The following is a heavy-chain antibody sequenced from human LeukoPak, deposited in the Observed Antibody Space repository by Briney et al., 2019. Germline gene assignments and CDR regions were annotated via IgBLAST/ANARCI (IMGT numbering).Heavy chain of an antibody. Sequence: SETLSLTCAVYGGSFSGYYWSWIRQPPGKGLEWIGEINHSGSTNYNPSLKSRVTISVDTSKNQFSLKLSSVTAADRAVYYCASGAVADYWGQGTLVSVSS. CDR3: ASGAVADY. J-gene: IGHJ4*02. D-gene: IGHD6-19*01. CDR1: GGSFSGYY. CDR2: INHSGST. V-gene: IGHV4-34*01.